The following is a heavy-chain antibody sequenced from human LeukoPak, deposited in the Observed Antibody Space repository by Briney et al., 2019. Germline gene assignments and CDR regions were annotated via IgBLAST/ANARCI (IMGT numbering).Heavy chain of an antibody. CDR2: IYYSGST. CDR3: ARDSSGWYIPDY. D-gene: IGHD6-19*01. Sequence: PSETLSLTCTVSSGSISSDYWSWIRQPPGKGLEWIGYIYYSGSTNYNPSLKSRVTISVDTSKNQFSLKLRSVTAADTAVYYCARDSSGWYIPDYWGQGTLVTVSS. CDR1: SGSISSDY. V-gene: IGHV4-59*12. J-gene: IGHJ4*02.